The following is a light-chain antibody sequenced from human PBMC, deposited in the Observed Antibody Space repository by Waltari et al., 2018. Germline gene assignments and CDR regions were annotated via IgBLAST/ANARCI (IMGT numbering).Light chain of an antibody. CDR1: SRDVGGYNS. Sequence: QSALTQPASVSGSPGQSITISCTGTSRDVGGYNSVSWYQQHPGKAPKLMIYEVSNRPSGLSNRFSGSKSGNTASLTISGLQAEDEADYYCSSYTTSSTVVFGGGTKLTVL. V-gene: IGLV2-14*01. CDR2: EVS. J-gene: IGLJ3*02. CDR3: SSYTTSSTVV.